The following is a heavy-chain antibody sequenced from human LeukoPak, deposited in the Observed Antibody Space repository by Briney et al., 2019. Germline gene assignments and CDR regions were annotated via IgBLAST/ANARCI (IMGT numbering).Heavy chain of an antibody. V-gene: IGHV3-15*01. Sequence: GGSLRLSCGASGFTFSKAWMSWVRQAPGTGLEWVGRIKARSEGGTADYAAPVKGRFTISRDDSENTLYLQMNSLKIEDTAVYFCTTGIGIIDYWGQGTLVTVSS. CDR1: GFTFSKAW. D-gene: IGHD2-21*01. CDR3: TTGIGIIDY. CDR2: IKARSEGGTA. J-gene: IGHJ4*02.